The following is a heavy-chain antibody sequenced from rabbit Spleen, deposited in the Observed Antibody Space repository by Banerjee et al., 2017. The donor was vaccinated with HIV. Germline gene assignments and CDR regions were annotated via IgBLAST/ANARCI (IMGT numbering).Heavy chain of an antibody. V-gene: IGHV1S40*01. J-gene: IGHJ4*01. D-gene: IGHD1-1*01. CDR1: GFSFSSSYF. Sequence: QSLEESGGDLVKPGASLTLTCTASGFSFSSSYFMCWVRQAPGKGLEWIACVDVGSSTTTHYASWAKGRFTISKTSSTTVTLQMTSLTAADTATYFCARDLVAVIGWNFNLWGPGTLVTVS. CDR3: ARDLVAVIGWNFNL. CDR2: VDVGSSTTT.